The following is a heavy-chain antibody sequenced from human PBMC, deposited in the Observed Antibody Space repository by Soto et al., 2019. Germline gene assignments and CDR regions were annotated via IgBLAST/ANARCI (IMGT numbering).Heavy chain of an antibody. CDR1: GFAFNDYG. D-gene: IGHD3-9*01. CDR3: AXXXXXXXXXXXXF. CDR2: ISYDGNEI. J-gene: IGHJ4*02. Sequence: QVQLVESGGGVVQPGRSLRLSCAASGFAFNDYGMHWVRQAPGKGLEWVAVISYDGNEIHYADSVRGRFTISRDNSRDXLXLXXXXXXXEXXXVYXXAXXXXXXXXXXXXFWGQGTLVTVSS. V-gene: IGHV3-30*03.